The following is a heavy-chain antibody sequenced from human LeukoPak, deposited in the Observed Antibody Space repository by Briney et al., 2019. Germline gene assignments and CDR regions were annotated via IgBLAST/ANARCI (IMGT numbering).Heavy chain of an antibody. CDR1: GYTFTSYY. CDR2: INPSGGST. Sequence: ASVKVSCKASGYTFTSYYMHWVRQAPGQGLEWMGIINPSGGSTSYAQKFQGRVTMTRDTSTSTVYMELSSLRSEDTAVYYCARELYDYVWGSFNDAFDIWGQGTMVTVSS. D-gene: IGHD3-16*01. V-gene: IGHV1-46*01. CDR3: ARELYDYVWGSFNDAFDI. J-gene: IGHJ3*02.